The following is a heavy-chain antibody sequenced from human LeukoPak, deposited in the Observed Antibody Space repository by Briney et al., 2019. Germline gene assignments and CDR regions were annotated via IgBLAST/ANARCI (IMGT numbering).Heavy chain of an antibody. CDR3: ARPSYGSGSSPFDW. CDR2: IYPGDSDT. CDR1: GYSFTSYW. V-gene: IGHV5-51*01. D-gene: IGHD3-10*01. Sequence: GESLQISCQGSGYSFTSYWIGWVRQMPGKGLEWMGIIYPGDSDTRYSPSFQGQVTISADKSISTAYLQWSSLKASGTAMYYCARPSYGSGSSPFDWWGQGTLVTVSS. J-gene: IGHJ4*02.